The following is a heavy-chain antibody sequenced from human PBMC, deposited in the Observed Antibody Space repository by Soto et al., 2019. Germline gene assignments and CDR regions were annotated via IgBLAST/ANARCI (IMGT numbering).Heavy chain of an antibody. D-gene: IGHD2-8*01. V-gene: IGHV1-2*04. CDR3: ARGDSTDCSNGVCSFFYNHDMDV. J-gene: IGHJ6*02. CDR2: INPKSVGT. Sequence: ASVKVSCKASGYSFTDYHIHWVRPAPGQGLEWLGRINPKSVGTSTAQKFQGWVTMTTDTSISTASMELTRLTSDDTAIYYCARGDSTDCSNGVCSFFYNHDMDVWGQGTTVTVSS. CDR1: GYSFTDYH.